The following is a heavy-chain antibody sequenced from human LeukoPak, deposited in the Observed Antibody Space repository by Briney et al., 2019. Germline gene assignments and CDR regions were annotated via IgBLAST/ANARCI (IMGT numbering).Heavy chain of an antibody. V-gene: IGHV3-53*01. CDR3: ARESAYRGGPIDF. J-gene: IGHJ4*02. CDR2: IGRSGGTT. D-gene: IGHD2-15*01. Sequence: TGGSLRLSCAASGFSVSASYMSWVRQAPGKGLESVSVIGRSGGTTYYADSVKGRFTISRDNSRNTLTLQMHSLTDEDTALYYCARESAYRGGPIDFWGQGTLVTVSS. CDR1: GFSVSASY.